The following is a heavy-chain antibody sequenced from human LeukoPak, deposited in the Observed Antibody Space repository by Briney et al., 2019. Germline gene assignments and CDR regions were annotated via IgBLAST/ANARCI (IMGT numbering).Heavy chain of an antibody. CDR3: ARAARDSGSYYLYYYYGMDV. CDR2: IYYSGST. V-gene: IGHV4-59*01. D-gene: IGHD1-26*01. Sequence: PSETLSLTCTVSGGSTSSYYWSWIRQPPGKGLEWIGYIYYSGSTNYNPSLKSRVTISVDTSKNQFSLKLSSVTAADTAVYYCARAARDSGSYYLYYYYGMDVWGQGTTVTVSS. CDR1: GGSTSSYY. J-gene: IGHJ6*02.